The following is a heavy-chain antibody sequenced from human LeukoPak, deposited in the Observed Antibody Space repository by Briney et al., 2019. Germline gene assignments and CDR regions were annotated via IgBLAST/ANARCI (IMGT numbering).Heavy chain of an antibody. CDR2: IIPIFGTA. V-gene: IGHV1-69*05. CDR1: GYTFTSYG. J-gene: IGHJ4*02. CDR3: ARDLNSNYEGFDY. D-gene: IGHD4-11*01. Sequence: GASVKVSCKASGYTFTSYGISWVRQAPGQGLEWMGGIIPIFGTANYAQKFQGRVTITTDESTSTAYMELSSLRSEDTAVYYCARDLNSNYEGFDYWGQGTPVTVSS.